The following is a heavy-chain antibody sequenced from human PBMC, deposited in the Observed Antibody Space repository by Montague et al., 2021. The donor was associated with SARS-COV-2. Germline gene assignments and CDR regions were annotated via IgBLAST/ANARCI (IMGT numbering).Heavy chain of an antibody. CDR2: ISYDGSNK. CDR1: GFTFNNYA. Sequence: SLRLSCAASGFTFNNYAVHWVRQAPGKGLEWVAIISYDGSNKYYADSVKGRFAISRDNSKNTLYLQMNSLRAEDTAVYYCVRASLIKARIAAAGTTVYWGQGTLVTISS. J-gene: IGHJ4*02. V-gene: IGHV3-30*09. D-gene: IGHD6-13*01. CDR3: VRASLIKARIAAAGTTVY.